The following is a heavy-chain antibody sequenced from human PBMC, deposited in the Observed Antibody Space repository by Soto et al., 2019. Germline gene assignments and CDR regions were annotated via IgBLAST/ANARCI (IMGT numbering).Heavy chain of an antibody. D-gene: IGHD4-17*01. CDR2: IIPILGIA. CDR1: GGTFSSYT. CDR3: ARDTLYGGNKGYYGMDV. J-gene: IGHJ6*02. Sequence: QVQLVQSGAEVKKPGSSVKVSCKASGGTFSSYTISWVRQAPGQGLEWMGRIIPILGIANYAQKFQGRVTITAXISXSXGYMELSSLRSEDTAVYYCARDTLYGGNKGYYGMDVWGQGTTVTVSS. V-gene: IGHV1-69*08.